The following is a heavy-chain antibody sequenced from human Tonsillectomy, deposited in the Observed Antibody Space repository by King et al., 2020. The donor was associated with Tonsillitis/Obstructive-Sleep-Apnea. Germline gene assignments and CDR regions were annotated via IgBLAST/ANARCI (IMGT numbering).Heavy chain of an antibody. D-gene: IGHD3-22*01. J-gene: IGHJ4*02. V-gene: IGHV1-18*01. CDR2: ISPYNGHT. CDR3: ARDSMSHYFDSSRYYTFDY. CDR1: GYTFNNYG. Sequence: VQLVESGAEVKKPGASVKVSCKASGYTFNNYGISWVRQAPGQGLEWMGWISPYNGHTNYAQKLQGRVTMTTDTSTSTAYMELRSLRSDDTAVYYCARDSMSHYFDSSRYYTFDYWGQGTLVTVSS.